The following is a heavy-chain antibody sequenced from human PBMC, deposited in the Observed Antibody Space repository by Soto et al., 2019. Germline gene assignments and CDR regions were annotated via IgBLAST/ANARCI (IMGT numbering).Heavy chain of an antibody. D-gene: IGHD3-3*01. CDR1: GFTSDDYDYA. Sequence: GGSLRLSCTFSGFTSDDYDYALTWVRQAPGKGLQWLGLIRGSTYGGTTEYAASVKGRFTISRDDSKGITYLQMNSLKTEDTAVYYCSRDGDFYGLDVWGQGTTVTVS. J-gene: IGHJ6*02. V-gene: IGHV3-49*04. CDR3: SRDGDFYGLDV. CDR2: IRGSTYGGTT.